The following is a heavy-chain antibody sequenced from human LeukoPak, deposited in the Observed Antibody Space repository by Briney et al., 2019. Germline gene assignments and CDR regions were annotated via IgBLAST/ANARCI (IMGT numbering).Heavy chain of an antibody. CDR1: GDSISSYY. D-gene: IGHD6-19*01. J-gene: IGHJ3*01. V-gene: IGHV4-59*13. CDR2: IYYSGST. Sequence: SETLSLTCTVSGDSISSYYWSWIRQPPGKGLECIGYIYYSGSTNYNPSRKSRVTISVDTPKNQFSLKLTSVTAADTAVYSCAKSIAVAGNDAFDVWGQGTMATVSS. CDR3: AKSIAVAGNDAFDV.